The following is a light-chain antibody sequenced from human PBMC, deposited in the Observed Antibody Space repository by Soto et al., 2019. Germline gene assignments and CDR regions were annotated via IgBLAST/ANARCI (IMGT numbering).Light chain of an antibody. V-gene: IGKV3D-15*01. CDR2: GAS. CDR3: QESYRTPLN. J-gene: IGKJ4*01. Sequence: EIVMTQSPATLSVSPGARATLSFGASQIVSSNLAWYQQKPGQSPRLLIYGASTRATGIPDRFSGSGSGTDFTLTISRRQPENFATYDCQESYRTPLNVGRGTKVDIK. CDR1: QIVSSN.